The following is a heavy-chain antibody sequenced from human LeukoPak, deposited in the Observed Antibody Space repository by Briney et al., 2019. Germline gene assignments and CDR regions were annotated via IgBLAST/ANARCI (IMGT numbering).Heavy chain of an antibody. CDR3: ARDGWPAFDY. CDR2: TFYRSKWYH. V-gene: IGHV6-1*01. CDR1: GDSVSSYTAA. J-gene: IGHJ4*02. Sequence: SQTLSLTCAISGDSVSSYTAAWNWIRQSPSRGLEWLGRTFYRSKWYHDYAVSVKSRITISPDTSKNQFSLQLNSVTPEDTAVYYCARDGWPAFDYWGQGTLVTVSS. D-gene: IGHD2-15*01.